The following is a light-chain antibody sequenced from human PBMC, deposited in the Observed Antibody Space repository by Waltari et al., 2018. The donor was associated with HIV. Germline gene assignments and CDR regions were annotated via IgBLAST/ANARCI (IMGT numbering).Light chain of an antibody. CDR2: HVN. J-gene: IGLJ3*02. Sequence: QSGLGQPASVPGSLGQTLAIFCPVSTAALPCDIRVSWVHPETGQPPKLFIYHVNQRPSGISVRFSGSRSGNTASLTISGLLADDESEYFCSAYASTTGHVVFGGGTKVTV. CDR1: TAALPCDIR. V-gene: IGLV2-14*03. CDR3: SAYASTTGHVV.